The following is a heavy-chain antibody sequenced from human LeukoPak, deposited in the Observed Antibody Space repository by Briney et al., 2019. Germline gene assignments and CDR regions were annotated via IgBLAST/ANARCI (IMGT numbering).Heavy chain of an antibody. Sequence: PSETLSLTCTVSGGSISSYYWSWIRQPPGKGLEWIGYIYYSGSTNYNPSLKSRVTISVDTSKNQFSLKLSSVTAADTAVYYCASIGVYYDILTGYFPGAFDIWGQGTMVTVSS. CDR3: ASIGVYYDILTGYFPGAFDI. D-gene: IGHD3-9*01. J-gene: IGHJ3*02. V-gene: IGHV4-59*01. CDR1: GGSISSYY. CDR2: IYYSGST.